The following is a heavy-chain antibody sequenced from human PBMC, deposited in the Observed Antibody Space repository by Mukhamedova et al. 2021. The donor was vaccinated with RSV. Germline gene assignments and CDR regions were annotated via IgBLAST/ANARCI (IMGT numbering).Heavy chain of an antibody. J-gene: IGHJ6*01. CDR1: SSYA. D-gene: IGHD2-2*01. CDR3: ARGGDCSSTSCSCYYYY. CDR2: ISHDGSNK. Sequence: SSYAMHWVRQAPGKGLEWVAVISHDGSNKYYADSVKGRFTISRDKSKNTLHLQMNSLRAEDTAVYYCARGGDCSSTSCSCYYYY. V-gene: IGHV3-30-3*01.